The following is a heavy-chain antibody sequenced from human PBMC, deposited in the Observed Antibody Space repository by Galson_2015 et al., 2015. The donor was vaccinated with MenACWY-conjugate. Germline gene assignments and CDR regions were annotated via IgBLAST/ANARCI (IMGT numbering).Heavy chain of an antibody. CDR3: AKTNSMVRGAPSRGYFDY. V-gene: IGHV3-23*01. CDR1: GFIFSSYA. D-gene: IGHD3-10*01. CDR2: ISGSEGST. J-gene: IGHJ4*02. Sequence: SLRLSCAASGFIFSSYAMSWVRQAPGKGLEWVSAISGSEGSTSYADSVKGRSTISRDNSKNTLNLQMNSLRVEDTAVYYCAKTNSMVRGAPSRGYFDYWGQGTLVTVSS.